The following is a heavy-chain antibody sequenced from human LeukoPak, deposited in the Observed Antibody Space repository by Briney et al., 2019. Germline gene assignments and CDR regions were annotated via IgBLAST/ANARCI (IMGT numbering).Heavy chain of an antibody. CDR1: GFIFSSYW. J-gene: IGHJ4*02. V-gene: IGHV3-74*01. CDR3: ARRVVVPAAPYYFDY. Sequence: GGSLRLSCAASGFIFSSYWMHWVRQAPGKGLVCVSRINSDGSSTSYADSVKGRFTISRDNAKNTLYPQMNSLRAEDTAVYYCARRVVVPAAPYYFDYWGQGTLVTVSS. CDR2: INSDGSST. D-gene: IGHD2-2*01.